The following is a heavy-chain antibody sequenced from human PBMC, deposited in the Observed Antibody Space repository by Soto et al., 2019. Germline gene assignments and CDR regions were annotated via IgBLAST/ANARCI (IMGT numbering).Heavy chain of an antibody. V-gene: IGHV1-2*04. J-gene: IGHJ3*02. CDR2: INPNNGGT. D-gene: IGHD6-25*01. CDR1: GYTFTGYY. Sequence: ASVKVSCKASGYTFTGYYMHWVRQAPGQGLEWMGWINPNNGGTNYAQKFQGWVTMTRDTSISTAYMELSRLRSDDTAVYYCARDGAARPFDIWGQGTMVTVSS. CDR3: ARDGAARPFDI.